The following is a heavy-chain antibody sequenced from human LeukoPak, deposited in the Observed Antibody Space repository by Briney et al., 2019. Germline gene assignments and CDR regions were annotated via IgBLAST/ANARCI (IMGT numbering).Heavy chain of an antibody. CDR2: ISYDGSNK. J-gene: IGHJ4*02. CDR3: TKDWSASD. V-gene: IGHV3-30-3*01. CDR1: GLTFSSYA. D-gene: IGHD6-25*01. Sequence: PGGSLRLSCAASGLTFSSYAMHWVRQAPGKGLEWVAVISYDGSNKYYADSVKGRFTISRDNSKNTLYLQMSRLRVEDTAVYYCTKDWSASDWGQGIQVTVSS.